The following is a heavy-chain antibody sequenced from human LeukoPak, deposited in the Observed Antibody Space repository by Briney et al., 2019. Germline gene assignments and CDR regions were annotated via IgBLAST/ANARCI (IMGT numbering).Heavy chain of an antibody. CDR3: ARDRALFDP. V-gene: IGHV3-7*04. Sequence: GGSLTLSCAASGFTFSNYWMSWVRQAPGKGLEWVDNIKQDGSEKYYVDSVKGRFTISRDNAKNALYLQMNSLRAEDTAVYYCARDRALFDPWGQGTLVTVSS. J-gene: IGHJ5*02. D-gene: IGHD3-10*01. CDR1: GFTFSNYW. CDR2: IKQDGSEK.